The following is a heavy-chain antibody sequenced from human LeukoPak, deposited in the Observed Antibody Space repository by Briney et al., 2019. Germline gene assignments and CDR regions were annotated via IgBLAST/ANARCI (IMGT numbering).Heavy chain of an antibody. D-gene: IGHD3-10*01. V-gene: IGHV3-13*01. CDR2: IGTAGDT. CDR1: GFTFSSYD. Sequence: PGGSLRLSCAASGFTFSSYDMHWVRQATGKGLEWVSAIGTAGDTYYPGSVKGRFTISRDNSKNTLYLQMNSLRAEDTAVYYCAKVYGSGSYHGMDVWGQGTTVTVSS. CDR3: AKVYGSGSYHGMDV. J-gene: IGHJ6*02.